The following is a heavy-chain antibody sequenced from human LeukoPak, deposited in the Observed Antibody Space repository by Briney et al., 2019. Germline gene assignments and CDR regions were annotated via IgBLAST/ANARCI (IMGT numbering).Heavy chain of an antibody. J-gene: IGHJ4*02. CDR1: GLTFSSFT. D-gene: IGHD2-2*01. Sequence: GGSLRLSCAASGLTFSSFTMDWGRQAPGKGLEWVSSISGSGSYIYYADSLKGRFTISRDNAKNSLYLQMNGLRPEDTAVYYCSKGCSSARCYGHWGQGTLVTVSS. CDR3: SKGCSSARCYGH. V-gene: IGHV3-21*01. CDR2: ISGSGSYI.